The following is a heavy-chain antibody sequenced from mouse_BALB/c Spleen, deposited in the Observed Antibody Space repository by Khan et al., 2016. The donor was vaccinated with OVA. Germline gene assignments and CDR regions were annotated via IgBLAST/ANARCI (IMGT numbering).Heavy chain of an antibody. CDR2: IYPGDGDT. V-gene: IGHV1-80*01. CDR3: GRERAHYGPAWFAY. D-gene: IGHD1-2*01. J-gene: IGHJ3*01. CDR1: GYAFSSYW. Sequence: QIQLVQSGAELVRPGSSVKISCKASGYAFSSYWMNWVKQRPGQGLEWIGQIYPGDGDTNYNGKFKGKATLTADKSSSTAYMQLSSLTSEDSAVYFCGRERAHYGPAWFAYWGQGTLVTVS.